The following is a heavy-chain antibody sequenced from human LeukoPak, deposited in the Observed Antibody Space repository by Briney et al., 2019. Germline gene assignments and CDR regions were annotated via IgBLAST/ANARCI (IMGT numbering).Heavy chain of an antibody. CDR1: GYTFTGYY. D-gene: IGHD3-10*01. CDR2: INPNSGGT. J-gene: IGHJ3*02. V-gene: IGHV1-2*02. Sequence: GASVKVSCKASGYTFTGYYMHWVRQAPGQGLEWMGWINPNSGGTNYAQKFQGRVTMTRDTSISTAYMELSRLRSDDTAVYYCARLPRLLWFGDSAFDIWGQGTMVTVSS. CDR3: ARLPRLLWFGDSAFDI.